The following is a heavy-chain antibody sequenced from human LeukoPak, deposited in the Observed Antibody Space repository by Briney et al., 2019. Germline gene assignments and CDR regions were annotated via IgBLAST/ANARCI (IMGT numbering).Heavy chain of an antibody. CDR2: ISSSGSTI. D-gene: IGHD3-10*01. CDR1: GFTFSDYY. J-gene: IGHJ4*02. CDR3: ARASTTITMVRGVLDC. V-gene: IGHV3-11*01. Sequence: PGGSLRLSCAASGFTFSDYYMSWIRQAPGKGLEWVSYISSSGSTIYYADSVKGRFTISRDNAKNSLYLQMNSLRAEDTAVYYCARASTTITMVRGVLDCWGQGTLVTVSS.